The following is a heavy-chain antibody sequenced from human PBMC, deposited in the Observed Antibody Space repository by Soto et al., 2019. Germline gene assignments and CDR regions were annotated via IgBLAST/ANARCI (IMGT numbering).Heavy chain of an antibody. CDR1: GGSISSSSYY. D-gene: IGHD2-15*01. J-gene: IGHJ4*02. Sequence: PSETVSLTCTVSGGSISSSSYYWGWIRQPPGKGLEWIGSIYYSGSTYYNPSLKSRVTISVDTSKNQFSLKLSSVTAADTAVYYCASLTPLYCSGGSCYSYYFDYWGQGTLVTVS. CDR3: ASLTPLYCSGGSCYSYYFDY. V-gene: IGHV4-39*01. CDR2: IYYSGST.